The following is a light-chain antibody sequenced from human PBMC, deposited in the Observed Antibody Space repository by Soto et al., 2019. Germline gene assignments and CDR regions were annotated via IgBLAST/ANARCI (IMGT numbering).Light chain of an antibody. J-gene: IGKJ1*01. CDR3: QQYGSSPRT. CDR1: QSINSD. Sequence: EIVMTQSPATLSVSPGETTRLSCRASQSINSDVAWYQQKVGQTPRLLIHGASTRATGIAARFSGSGSGTDFTLTISRLEPEDFAVYYCQQYGSSPRTFGQGTKVDI. V-gene: IGKV3-20*01. CDR2: GAS.